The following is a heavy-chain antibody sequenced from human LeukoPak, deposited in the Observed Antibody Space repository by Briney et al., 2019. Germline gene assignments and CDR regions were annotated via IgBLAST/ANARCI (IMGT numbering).Heavy chain of an antibody. CDR3: ARQNPFGIYQTFDY. V-gene: IGHV1-18*01. D-gene: IGHD1-26*01. Sequence: ASVKVSCTASGFTFTTYGVTWVRQAPGHGLAWMGWISAYNGNTNYAQKLQDRVTMTTDTSTSTAYMELRSLKSDDTAVYYCARQNPFGIYQTFDYWGQGTLVTVSS. CDR2: ISAYNGNT. CDR1: GFTFTTYG. J-gene: IGHJ4*02.